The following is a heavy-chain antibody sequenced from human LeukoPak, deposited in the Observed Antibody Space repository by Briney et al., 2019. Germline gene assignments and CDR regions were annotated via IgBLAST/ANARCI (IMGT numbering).Heavy chain of an antibody. Sequence: GGSLRLSCAASGLTFSNAWMRWVRQPPGKGLEWVGCIKSKTDGGTTDYAAPVKGRFTISRDDSKNTLYLQMNSLKTEGTAVYYCTTDEAVAGNWGQGTLVTVSS. CDR3: TTDEAVAGN. CDR2: IKSKTDGGTT. D-gene: IGHD6-19*01. J-gene: IGHJ4*02. CDR1: GLTFSNAW. V-gene: IGHV3-15*01.